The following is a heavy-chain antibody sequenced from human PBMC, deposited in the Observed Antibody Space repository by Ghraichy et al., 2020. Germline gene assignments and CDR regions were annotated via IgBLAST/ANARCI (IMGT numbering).Heavy chain of an antibody. CDR3: ARGFSRYYYYGMDV. J-gene: IGHJ6*02. Sequence: TLSLTCAVYGGSFSGYYWSWIRQPPGKGLEWIGEINHSGSTNYNPSLKSRVTISVDTSKNQFSLKLSSVTAADTAVYYCARGFSRYYYYGMDVWGQGTTVTVSS. CDR1: GGSFSGYY. CDR2: INHSGST. V-gene: IGHV4-34*01.